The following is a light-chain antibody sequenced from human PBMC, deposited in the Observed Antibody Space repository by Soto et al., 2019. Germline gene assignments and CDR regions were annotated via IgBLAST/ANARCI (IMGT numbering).Light chain of an antibody. CDR2: EVS. Sequence: QSALTQPASESGSPGQSITISCTGTSSDVGGYNYVSWYQQHPGKAPKLMIYEVSNRPSGVSNRFSGSKSGNTASLTISGLHAEDEADYYCSSYTSSSTLEVFGGGTKLTVL. V-gene: IGLV2-14*01. CDR1: SSDVGGYNY. J-gene: IGLJ3*02. CDR3: SSYTSSSTLEV.